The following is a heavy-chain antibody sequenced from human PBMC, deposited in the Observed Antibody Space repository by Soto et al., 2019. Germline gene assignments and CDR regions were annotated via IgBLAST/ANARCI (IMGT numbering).Heavy chain of an antibody. CDR3: AKPYCSGGSCYLGDYYYYYMDV. D-gene: IGHD2-15*01. J-gene: IGHJ6*03. CDR2: ISGSGGST. V-gene: IGHV3-23*01. Sequence: GGSLRLSCAASGFTFSSYAMSWVRQAPGKGLEWVSAISGSGGSTYYADSVKGRFTISRDNSKNTLYLQMNSLRAEDTAVYYCAKPYCSGGSCYLGDYYYYYMDVWGKGTTVTVS. CDR1: GFTFSSYA.